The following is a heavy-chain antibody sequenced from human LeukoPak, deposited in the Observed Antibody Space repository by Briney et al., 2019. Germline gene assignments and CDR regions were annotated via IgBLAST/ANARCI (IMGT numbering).Heavy chain of an antibody. CDR1: GHTFTGYY. Sequence: ASVKVSCKASGHTFTGYYMHWVRQAPGQGLEWMGIINPSGGSTTYAQKFQGRVTMTRDTSISTAYMELSRLRSDDTAVYYCAREREGPILWGFDYWGQGTLVTVSS. D-gene: IGHD2-21*01. V-gene: IGHV1-2*02. CDR2: INPSGGST. J-gene: IGHJ4*02. CDR3: AREREGPILWGFDY.